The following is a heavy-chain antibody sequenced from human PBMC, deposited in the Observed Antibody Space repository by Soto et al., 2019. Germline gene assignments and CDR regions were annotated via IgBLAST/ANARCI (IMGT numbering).Heavy chain of an antibody. J-gene: IGHJ5*02. D-gene: IGHD3-10*01. V-gene: IGHV3-23*01. CDR1: GFTFSSYA. CDR3: AKDYYGAGSYYTNWFDP. CDR2: ISGSGGST. Sequence: GGSLRLSCAASGFTFSSYAMSWVRQAPGKGLEWVSAISGSGGSTYYADSGKGRFTISRDNSKNTLYLKMNSLRAEDTAVYYCAKDYYGAGSYYTNWFDPWGQGTLVTVSS.